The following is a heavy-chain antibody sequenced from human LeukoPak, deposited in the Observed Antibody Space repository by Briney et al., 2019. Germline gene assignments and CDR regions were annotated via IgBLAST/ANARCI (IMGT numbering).Heavy chain of an antibody. J-gene: IGHJ3*02. D-gene: IGHD2-2*01. V-gene: IGHV4-34*01. Sequence: INXSGSTNYNPSLKSRVTISVDTSKNQFSLKLSSVTAADTAVYYCARSQRYCSSTSCYWSAFDIWGQGTMVTVSS. CDR3: ARSQRYCSSTSCYWSAFDI. CDR2: INXSGST.